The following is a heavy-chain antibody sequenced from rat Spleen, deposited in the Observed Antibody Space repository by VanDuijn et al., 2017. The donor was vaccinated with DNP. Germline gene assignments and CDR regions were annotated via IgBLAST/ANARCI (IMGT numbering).Heavy chain of an antibody. Sequence: EVQLVESGGGLVQPGRSLKLSCVASGFTLNKYWMTWIRQAPGKGLEWVASINKTGGTTYYPDSVKGRFIISRNNAKSTLYLQMDSLRSDDTATYYCAGRPPPTRGPFDYWGQGIMVTVSS. D-gene: IGHD1-4*01. V-gene: IGHV5-31*01. CDR1: GFTLNKYW. CDR3: AGRPPPTRGPFDY. CDR2: INKTGGTT. J-gene: IGHJ2*01.